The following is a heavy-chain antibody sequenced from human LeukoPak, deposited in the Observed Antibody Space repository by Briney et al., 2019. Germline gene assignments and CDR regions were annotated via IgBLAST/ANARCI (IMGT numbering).Heavy chain of an antibody. V-gene: IGHV3-21*01. CDR1: GFTFSSYS. J-gene: IGHJ6*02. Sequence: GGSLRLSCAASGFTFSSYSMNWVRQAPGKGLEWVSSISSSSSYIYYADSVKGRFTISRDNAKNSLYLQMNSLRAEDTAVYYCASSRDQPSYYYYYGMDVCGQGTTVTVS. D-gene: IGHD2-21*01. CDR2: ISSSSSYI. CDR3: ASSRDQPSYYYYYGMDV.